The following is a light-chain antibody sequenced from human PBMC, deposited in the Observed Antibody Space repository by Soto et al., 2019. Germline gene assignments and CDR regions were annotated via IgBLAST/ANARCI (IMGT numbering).Light chain of an antibody. Sequence: DIQITPSPSTLCVSVGYRVIITCRSSQSISSRLAWYQQKPGKAPKLLIYKASSLESGVPSRFSGSGSGTEFTLTISSLQPDDFATYYCQHYNTYSTFGQGTKVDIK. CDR3: QHYNTYST. CDR2: KAS. J-gene: IGKJ1*01. V-gene: IGKV1-5*03. CDR1: QSISSR.